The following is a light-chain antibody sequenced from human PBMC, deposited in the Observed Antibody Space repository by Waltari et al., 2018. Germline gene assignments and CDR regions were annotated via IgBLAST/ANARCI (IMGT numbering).Light chain of an antibody. V-gene: IGLV1-47*01. CDR3: ASWDDSLSGPV. CDR1: SSNIGSNY. J-gene: IGLJ2*01. Sequence: QPVLTQPPSASGTPGQRGTISCSGSSSNIGSNYVYWYQHVPGAAPKLLIYRNTQRHSGVPDRFSGSKSGTSASLAISGLRSEDEADYFCASWDDSLSGPVFGGGTKLTVL. CDR2: RNT.